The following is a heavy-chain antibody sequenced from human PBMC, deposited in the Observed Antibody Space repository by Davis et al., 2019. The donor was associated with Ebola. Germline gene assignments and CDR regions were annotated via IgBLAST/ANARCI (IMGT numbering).Heavy chain of an antibody. CDR1: GGSFSGYY. Sequence: MPSETLSLTCAVYGGSFSGYYWSWIRQLPGKGLEWIGEINHSGSTNYNPSLKSRVTISVDTSKNQFSLKLSSVTAADTAVYYCARGDFEWLRVGMDVWGQGTTVTVSS. CDR2: INHSGST. D-gene: IGHD3-9*01. J-gene: IGHJ6*02. CDR3: ARGDFEWLRVGMDV. V-gene: IGHV4-34*01.